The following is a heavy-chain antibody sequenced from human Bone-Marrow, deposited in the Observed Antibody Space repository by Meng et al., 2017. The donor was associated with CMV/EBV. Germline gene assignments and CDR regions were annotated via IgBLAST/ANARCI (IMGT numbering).Heavy chain of an antibody. D-gene: IGHD3-3*01. CDR2: ISAYNGNT. V-gene: IGHV1-18*01. CDR3: ARDAPDSPYYDFWSGWYYGMDV. CDR1: GYTFTSYD. J-gene: IGHJ6*02. Sequence: ASVKVSCKASGYTFTSYDINWVRQAPGQGLEWMGWISAYNGNTNYAQKLQGRVTMTTDTSTSTAYMELRSLRSDDTAVYYCARDAPDSPYYDFWSGWYYGMDVWGQGTTVTVSS.